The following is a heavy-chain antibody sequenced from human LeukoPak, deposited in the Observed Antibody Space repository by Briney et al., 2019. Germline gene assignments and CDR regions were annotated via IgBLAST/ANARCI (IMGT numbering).Heavy chain of an antibody. J-gene: IGHJ4*02. V-gene: IGHV4-34*01. Sequence: PSQTLSLTCAVSGVSFNDYYWSWVRQTPGKGLEWIGEINHSGYTNDSPSLKSRVTLSIDTPRNHFSLNLRSVTVADTGIYYCTRMTTGHDYWGQGTLVTVSS. CDR1: GVSFNDYY. CDR3: TRMTTGHDY. D-gene: IGHD4-17*01. CDR2: INHSGYT.